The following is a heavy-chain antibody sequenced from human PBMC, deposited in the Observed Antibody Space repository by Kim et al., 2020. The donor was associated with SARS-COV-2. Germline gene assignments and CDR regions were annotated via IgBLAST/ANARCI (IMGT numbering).Heavy chain of an antibody. CDR3: ARRYFDWLLDY. CDR1: GFIFSTYE. CDR2: VSNDGSNK. D-gene: IGHD3-9*01. J-gene: IGHJ4*02. V-gene: IGHV3-30-3*01. Sequence: GVSLRLSCVVSGFIFSTYEMHWVRQAPGKGLEWVALVSNDGSNKYYTDSVKGRFTISRDNSKNTMFLQMNSLRTEDTAVYYCARRYFDWLLDYWGQGTLVTVSS.